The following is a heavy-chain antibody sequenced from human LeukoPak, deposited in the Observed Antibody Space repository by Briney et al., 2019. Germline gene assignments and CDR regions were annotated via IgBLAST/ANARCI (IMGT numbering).Heavy chain of an antibody. CDR3: AKEWLPGSYPDDY. CDR2: ISTSGSYT. D-gene: IGHD1-26*01. Sequence: GRSLRLSCAASGFIFSNYAMSWVRQARGKGLEWVSTISTSGSYTYYADSVKGRFTISKDNSRSTVFLQMNSLRAEDTAVYYCAKEWLPGSYPDDYRGQGTLVTVSS. CDR1: GFIFSNYA. J-gene: IGHJ4*02. V-gene: IGHV3-23*01.